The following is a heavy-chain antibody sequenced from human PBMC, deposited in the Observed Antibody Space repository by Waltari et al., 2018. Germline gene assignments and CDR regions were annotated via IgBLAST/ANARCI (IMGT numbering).Heavy chain of an antibody. V-gene: IGHV1-69*01. CDR3: ARERYCSGGSCYEANWFDP. CDR2: IIPIFGTA. Sequence: QVQLVQPGAEVKKPESSVKVSCKASGGTFSSYAISWVRQAPGQELEWMGGIIPIFGTANYAQKFQGRVTITADESTSTAYMELSSLRSEDTAVYYCARERYCSGGSCYEANWFDPWGQGTLVTVSS. D-gene: IGHD2-15*01. J-gene: IGHJ5*02. CDR1: GGTFSSYA.